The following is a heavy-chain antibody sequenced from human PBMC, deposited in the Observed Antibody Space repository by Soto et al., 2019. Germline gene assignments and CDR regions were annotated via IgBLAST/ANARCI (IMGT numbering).Heavy chain of an antibody. V-gene: IGHV3-23*01. CDR1: GFTFSSYT. D-gene: IGHD2-21*02. J-gene: IGHJ4*02. CDR3: TTWLTAHFDY. CDR2: SSDGRTGNT. Sequence: EVHLLESGGGLVQPGGSLRLSCAASGFTFSSYTLNWVRRAPGKGLEWVATSSDGRTGNTHYSYSVRGRFTLSRDYSRNILFLQMDSLRADDTALYYCTTWLTAHFDYWGRGTQVTVSS.